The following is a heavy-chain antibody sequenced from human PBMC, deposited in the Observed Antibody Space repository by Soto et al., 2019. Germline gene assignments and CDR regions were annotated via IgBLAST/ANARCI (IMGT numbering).Heavy chain of an antibody. D-gene: IGHD2-2*01. Sequence: QVQLQESGPGLVKPSQTLSLTCTVSGGSISSGDYYWSWIRQPPGKGQEWIGYIYYSGSTYSNPSLKSRVTSSVDTSKSHFSLMLSSVTAADTAVYYCALVYCSSTSCSYPYYYCGMDLWCQGTTVTVSS. V-gene: IGHV4-30-4*01. CDR2: IYYSGST. CDR1: GGSISSGDYY. J-gene: IGHJ6*02. CDR3: ALVYCSSTSCSYPYYYCGMDL.